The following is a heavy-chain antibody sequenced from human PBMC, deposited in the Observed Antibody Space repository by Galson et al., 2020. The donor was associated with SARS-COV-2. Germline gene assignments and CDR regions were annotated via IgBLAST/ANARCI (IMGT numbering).Heavy chain of an antibody. V-gene: IGHV3-23*01. CDR2: ISGSSSST. D-gene: IGHD6-13*01. CDR3: AKKKVGAAGTDWYFDL. CDR1: GFTFSSYA. J-gene: IGHJ2*01. Sequence: GGSLRLSCAASGFTFSSYAMSWVRQAPGKGLEWVSAISGSSSSTYYADSVKGRFTISRDNSKNTLFLQMNSLRAEDTAVYYCAKKKVGAAGTDWYFDLWGRGTLVTVSS.